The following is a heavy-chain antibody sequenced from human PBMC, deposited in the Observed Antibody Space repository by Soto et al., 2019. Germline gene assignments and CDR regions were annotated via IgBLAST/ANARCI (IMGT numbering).Heavy chain of an antibody. CDR3: ARALVSWGAYYFDY. CDR2: IYWDDDK. CDR1: GFSLNTYGVG. J-gene: IGHJ4*02. D-gene: IGHD3-16*01. Sequence: QITLKESGPTLVKPTQTLTLTCTFSGFSLNTYGVGVGWIRQPPGKALEWLALIYWDDDKRYSPSLKSRLTITKDTSKNQVVLTMTNMDPVDTVTYYCARALVSWGAYYFDYWGQGTLVTVSS. V-gene: IGHV2-5*02.